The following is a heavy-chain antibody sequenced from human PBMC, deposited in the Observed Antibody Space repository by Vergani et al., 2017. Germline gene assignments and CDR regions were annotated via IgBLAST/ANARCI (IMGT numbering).Heavy chain of an antibody. Sequence: QVQLVQSGAEVKKPGASVKVSCKASGYTFTSYGISWVRQATGQGLEWMGWISAYNGNTNYAQKLQGRVTMTTDTSTSTAYMELRSLRSDDTAVYYCARDRIVVVXAAMFDYYYYGMDVWGQGTTVTVSS. D-gene: IGHD2-2*01. CDR3: ARDRIVVVXAAMFDYYYYGMDV. CDR2: ISAYNGNT. V-gene: IGHV1-18*01. J-gene: IGHJ6*02. CDR1: GYTFTSYG.